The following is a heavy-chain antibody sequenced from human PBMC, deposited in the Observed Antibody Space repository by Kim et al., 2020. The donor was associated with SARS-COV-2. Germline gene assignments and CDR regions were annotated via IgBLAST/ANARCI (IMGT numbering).Heavy chain of an antibody. V-gene: IGHV3-23*01. Sequence: KGRFTISRDNSKNTLYLQRNSLRAEDTAVYYCAKDLVGAGGFAGSGEDDYWGQGTLVTVSS. CDR3: AKDLVGAGGFAGSGEDDY. J-gene: IGHJ4*02. D-gene: IGHD3-10*01.